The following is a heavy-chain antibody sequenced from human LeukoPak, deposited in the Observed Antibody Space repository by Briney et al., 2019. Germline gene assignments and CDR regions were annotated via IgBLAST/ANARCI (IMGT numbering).Heavy chain of an antibody. J-gene: IGHJ6*03. CDR2: ISTSSSYI. CDR3: AKDMAGDYYYYMDV. D-gene: IGHD3-10*01. CDR1: GFTFSNYG. Sequence: GGSLRLSCAASGFTFSNYGMDWVRQAPGKGLEWVSSISTSSSYIFYADSVKGRFTISRDNAKNSLYLQMNSLRAEDTALYYCAKDMAGDYYYYMDVWGKGTTVTVSS. V-gene: IGHV3-21*04.